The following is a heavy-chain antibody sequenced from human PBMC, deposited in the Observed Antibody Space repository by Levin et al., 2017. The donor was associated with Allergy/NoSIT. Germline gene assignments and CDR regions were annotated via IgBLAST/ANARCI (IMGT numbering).Heavy chain of an antibody. J-gene: IGHJ3*01. Sequence: ASVKVSCKTSGYGFSNYPLNWVRQAPGQGPEWMGWIHTKSGDPNYAQGFTGRYAFSMDTSVSTAYMEITSLRSEDTAVYYCARQDGDDGTTAFDVWGQGTKVTVSS. V-gene: IGHV7-4-1*02. D-gene: IGHD1/OR15-1a*01. CDR2: IHTKSGDP. CDR1: GYGFSNYP. CDR3: ARQDGDDGTTAFDV.